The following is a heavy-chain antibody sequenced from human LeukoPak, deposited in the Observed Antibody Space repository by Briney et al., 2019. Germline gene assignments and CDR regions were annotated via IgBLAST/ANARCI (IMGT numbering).Heavy chain of an antibody. J-gene: IGHJ6*03. D-gene: IGHD6-13*01. CDR1: GYSFTSYW. CDR3: VTGSSPFFYYMDV. V-gene: IGHV5-51*01. CDR2: IYPGDSDT. Sequence: GESLKISCKGSGYSFTSYWIGWVRQMPGKGLEWMGIIYPGDSDTRYSPSLQGQVTISADKSISTAYLQWSSLKAADTAMYYCVTGSSPFFYYMDVWGIGTAVTVSS.